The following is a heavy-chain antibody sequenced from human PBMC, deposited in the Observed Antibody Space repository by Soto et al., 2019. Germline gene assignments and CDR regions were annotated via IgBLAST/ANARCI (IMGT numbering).Heavy chain of an antibody. V-gene: IGHV3-7*01. D-gene: IGHD3-22*01. Sequence: GGSLRLSCAASGFTFSSYWMSWVRQAPGKGLEWVANIKQDGSERYYVDSVKGRFTISRDNAKDSLFLQMNSLRAEDTAVYYCARSPLYYYDSSGYQGYYYYGMDVWGQGTTVTVSS. CDR1: GFTFSSYW. J-gene: IGHJ6*02. CDR2: IKQDGSER. CDR3: ARSPLYYYDSSGYQGYYYYGMDV.